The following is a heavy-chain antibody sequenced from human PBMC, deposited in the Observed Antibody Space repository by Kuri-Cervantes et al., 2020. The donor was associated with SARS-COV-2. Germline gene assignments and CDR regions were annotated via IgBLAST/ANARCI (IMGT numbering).Heavy chain of an antibody. CDR3: AREGGYCGGDCYSQGYYFDY. J-gene: IGHJ4*02. CDR1: SGSISSGGYY. CDR2: IYYSGST. V-gene: IGHV4-31*03. D-gene: IGHD2-21*01. Sequence: SETLSLTCTVSSGSISSGGYYWSWIRQHPGKGLEWIGYIYYSGSTYYNPSLKSRVTISVDTSKNQFSLKLSSVTAADTAVYYCAREGGYCGGDCYSQGYYFDYWGQGTLVTVSS.